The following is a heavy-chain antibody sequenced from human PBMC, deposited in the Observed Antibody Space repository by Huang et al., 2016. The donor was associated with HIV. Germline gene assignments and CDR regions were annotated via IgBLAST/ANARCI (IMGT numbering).Heavy chain of an antibody. CDR1: GYAFTSYY. V-gene: IGHV1-46*01. D-gene: IGHD3-22*01. CDR3: ARDRDFYDSSGYWGFNYFDY. Sequence: QVQLVQSGAEVKKPGASVKVSCKASGYAFTSYYMHWVRQAPGQGLEWMGRINHSDGSTSYAQKFQGRVTTTRDTSTNTVFMELSSLRSEDTAVYYCARDRDFYDSSGYWGFNYFDYWGQGTLVTVSS. J-gene: IGHJ4*02. CDR2: INHSDGST.